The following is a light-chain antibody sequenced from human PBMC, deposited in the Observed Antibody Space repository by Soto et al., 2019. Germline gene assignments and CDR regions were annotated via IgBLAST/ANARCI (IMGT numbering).Light chain of an antibody. J-gene: IGKJ1*01. CDR2: GAS. CDR1: PELGWV. Sequence: DIPITQAPSTPVAFVGERVTNHFRGRPELGWVLAWYQQKPGEAPNLLIYGASSLESGVPSRFSGSGSGTEFTLTISSLRPDDFATYYCQQYNSYPWTFGQGTKVEIK. CDR3: QQYNSYPWT. V-gene: IGKV1-5*03.